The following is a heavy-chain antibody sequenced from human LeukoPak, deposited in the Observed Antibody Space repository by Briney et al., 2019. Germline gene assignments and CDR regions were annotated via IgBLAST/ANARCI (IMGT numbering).Heavy chain of an antibody. J-gene: IGHJ4*02. D-gene: IGHD3-22*01. CDR2: IYYSGST. Sequence: SETLSLTCTVSGGSISNSGYYWGWIRQPPGKRLEWIGNIYYSGSTYYNPSLKSRVTISVDTSKNQFSLKLSSVTAAVTAVYYCAKTYYYDPFDFWGQGTLVTVSS. CDR3: AKTYYYDPFDF. CDR1: GGSISNSGYY. V-gene: IGHV4-39*01.